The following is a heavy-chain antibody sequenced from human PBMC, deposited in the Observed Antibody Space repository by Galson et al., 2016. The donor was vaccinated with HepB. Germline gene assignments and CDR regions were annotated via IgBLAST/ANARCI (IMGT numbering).Heavy chain of an antibody. D-gene: IGHD3-16*01. J-gene: IGHJ4*02. CDR3: ARWGRLGCFDY. CDR1: GGSISSSSYY. V-gene: IGHV4-39*01. Sequence: SETLSLTCTVSGGSISSSSYYWGWIRQPPGKGLEWIGSIYYSGSTYYNPSLKSRVTISVDTSKNQFSLKLSSVTAADTAVYYCARWGRLGCFDYWGQGTPVTVSS. CDR2: IYYSGST.